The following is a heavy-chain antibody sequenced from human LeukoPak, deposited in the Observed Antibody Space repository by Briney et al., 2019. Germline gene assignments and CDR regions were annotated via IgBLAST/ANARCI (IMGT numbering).Heavy chain of an antibody. Sequence: ASVKVSCKASGYTFTSYDINWVRRATGQGLEWMGWMNPNSGNTGYAQKFQGRVTMTRNTSISTAYMELSSLRSEDTAVYYCARDYYDSSGYSSFDYWGQGTLVTVSS. D-gene: IGHD3-22*01. J-gene: IGHJ4*02. CDR1: GYTFTSYD. CDR3: ARDYYDSSGYSSFDY. CDR2: MNPNSGNT. V-gene: IGHV1-8*01.